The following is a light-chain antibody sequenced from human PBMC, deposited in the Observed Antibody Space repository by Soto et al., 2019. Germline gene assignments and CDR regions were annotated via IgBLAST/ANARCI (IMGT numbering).Light chain of an antibody. CDR1: QGIRNY. CDR2: ATF. CDR3: QQYDIYPRT. Sequence: DIQMTQSPSSLSASVGDRVTITGRASQGIRNYLAWFQQKPGKAPKCLIYATFKLQSGVPSKFSGSGSGTEFNLTISSLQPEDFATYYCQQYDIYPRTFGQGTKVEIK. V-gene: IGKV1-16*02. J-gene: IGKJ1*01.